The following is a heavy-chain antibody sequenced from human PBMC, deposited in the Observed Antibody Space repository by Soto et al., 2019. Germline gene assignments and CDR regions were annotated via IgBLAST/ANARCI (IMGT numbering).Heavy chain of an antibody. D-gene: IGHD3-10*02. Sequence: QVQLVRSGPEVKMPGASVNVSCKASGYTFTSYGINWVRQAPGQGLEWMGRVSTYNGNTKYAQKFQGRVTMTTDTSTTTVYMHLRSLRSDDTAVYYCARERGLTASTLFGYWGQGTVVTVS. CDR1: GYTFTSYG. V-gene: IGHV1-18*01. CDR2: VSTYNGNT. J-gene: IGHJ4*02. CDR3: ARERGLTASTLFGY.